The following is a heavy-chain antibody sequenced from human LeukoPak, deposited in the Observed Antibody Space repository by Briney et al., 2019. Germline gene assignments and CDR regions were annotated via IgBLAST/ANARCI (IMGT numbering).Heavy chain of an antibody. J-gene: IGHJ4*02. CDR1: GGTFSSYA. Sequence: ASVKVSCKASGGTFSSYAISWVRQAPGQGLEWMGGIIPIFGTANYAQKFQGRVRITADESTSTAYMELSSLRSEDTAVYYCASPGDSSGYYYFDYWGQGTLVTVSS. V-gene: IGHV1-69*13. CDR3: ASPGDSSGYYYFDY. CDR2: IIPIFGTA. D-gene: IGHD3-22*01.